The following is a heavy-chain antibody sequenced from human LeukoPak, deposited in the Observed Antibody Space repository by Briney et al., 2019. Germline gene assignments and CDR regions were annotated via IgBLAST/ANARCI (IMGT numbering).Heavy chain of an antibody. V-gene: IGHV3-9*01. CDR2: ISWNSGSI. J-gene: IGHJ3*02. CDR1: GFTFDDYA. CDR3: FGLWFGELSPDAFDI. Sequence: GRSLRLSCAASGFTFDDYAMHWVRQAPGKGLEWVSGISWNSGSIGYAASVKGRFTISRDNAKNSLYLQMNSLRAEDTALYSCFGLWFGELSPDAFDIWGQGTMVTVSS. D-gene: IGHD3-10*01.